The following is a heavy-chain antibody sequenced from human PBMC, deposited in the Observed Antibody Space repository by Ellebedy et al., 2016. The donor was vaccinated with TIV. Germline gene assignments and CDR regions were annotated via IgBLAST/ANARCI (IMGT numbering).Heavy chain of an antibody. J-gene: IGHJ4*02. CDR1: GFTFTSDA. CDR2: ISGDSAGSA. V-gene: IGHV3-23*01. D-gene: IGHD2-8*02. CDR3: AKGRRYCNGGICFAGDFDY. Sequence: PGGSLRLSCAASGFTFTSDAGNWVRQAPGKGLEWVSGISGDSAGSAYYADSLKGRFTISRDTCKNTLYLEMNNLRVEDTAVYFCAKGRRYCNGGICFAGDFDYWGQGTLVSVSS.